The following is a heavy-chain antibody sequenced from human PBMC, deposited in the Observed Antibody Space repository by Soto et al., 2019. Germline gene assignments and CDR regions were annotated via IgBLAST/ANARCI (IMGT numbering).Heavy chain of an antibody. D-gene: IGHD2-15*01. J-gene: IGHJ6*03. CDR2: IYPGDSDT. CDR3: ARLPIGYCSGGSCKYYYYMDV. V-gene: IGHV5-51*01. CDR1: GYNFIGYG. Sequence: PGESMRISCKGSGYNFIGYGVGRVRQMPGKGLEWMGIIYPGDSDTRYSPSFQGQVTISADKSISTAYLQWSSLKASDTAMYYCARLPIGYCSGGSCKYYYYMDVWGKGTTVTVSS.